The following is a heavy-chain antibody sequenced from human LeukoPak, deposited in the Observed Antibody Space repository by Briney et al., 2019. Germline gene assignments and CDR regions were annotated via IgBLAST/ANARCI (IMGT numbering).Heavy chain of an antibody. V-gene: IGHV1-46*01. Sequence: ASVKVSCEASGYTFTSYYMHWVRQAPGQGLEWMGIINPSGGSTSYAQKFQGRVTMTRDMSTSTVYMELSSLRSEDTAVYYCARGKKGPGIAVAGTLDYWGQGTLVTVSS. D-gene: IGHD6-19*01. J-gene: IGHJ4*02. CDR1: GYTFTSYY. CDR3: ARGKKGPGIAVAGTLDY. CDR2: INPSGGST.